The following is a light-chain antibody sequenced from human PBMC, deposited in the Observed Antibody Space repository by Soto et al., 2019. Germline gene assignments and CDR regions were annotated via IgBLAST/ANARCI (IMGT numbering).Light chain of an antibody. CDR1: QSVRSN. J-gene: IGKJ1*01. CDR3: QQYNNWPST. CDR2: GAS. V-gene: IGKV3-15*01. Sequence: EIVMTQSPATLSVSPGERATLSCRASQSVRSNLAWYHQKPGQAPRLLIYGASTRATGIPARFSGSGSGTEFTLTISSLQSEDFAVYYCQQYNNWPSTFGQGTKVEIK.